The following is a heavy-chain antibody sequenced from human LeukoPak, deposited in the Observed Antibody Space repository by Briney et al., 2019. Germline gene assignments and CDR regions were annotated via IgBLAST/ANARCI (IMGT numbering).Heavy chain of an antibody. D-gene: IGHD4-23*01. CDR3: ARDGGY. V-gene: IGHV4-30-4*01. CDR2: IYYSGST. Sequence: TPSPPCTVSGCSLSRGGYYLGWVPHPPGKGLEWIGYIYYSGSTYYNPSLKSRVTISVDTSKNQFSLKLSSVTAADTAVYYCARDGGYWGQGTLVTVSS. J-gene: IGHJ4*02. CDR1: GCSLSRGGYY.